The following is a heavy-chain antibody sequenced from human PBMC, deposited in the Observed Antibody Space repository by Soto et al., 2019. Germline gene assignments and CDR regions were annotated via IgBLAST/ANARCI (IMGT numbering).Heavy chain of an antibody. D-gene: IGHD3-22*01. CDR3: ARSPPGGYHYYYGLDV. CDR2: IGTAGDT. Sequence: GGSLRLSCAASGFTFSSYDMHWVRQATGKGLEWVSAIGTAGDTYYPGSVKGRFTISRENAKNSLYLQMNSLRAGDTAVYYCARSPPGGYHYYYGLDVWGQGTTVTVSS. V-gene: IGHV3-13*04. CDR1: GFTFSSYD. J-gene: IGHJ6*02.